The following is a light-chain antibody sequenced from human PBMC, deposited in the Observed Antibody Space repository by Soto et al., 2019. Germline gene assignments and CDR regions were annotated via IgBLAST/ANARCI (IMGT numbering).Light chain of an antibody. Sequence: EIVLTQSPATLSSSPGGKVTVFTRASQGVWSYIAWYQQKPGQAPRLLIYDAYNRATGIPPRFSGSGSGTDFTLTISSLEPEDFAVYYCQQYGSSPGTFGQGTKVDIK. V-gene: IGKV3-11*01. CDR2: DAY. J-gene: IGKJ1*01. CDR1: QGVWSY. CDR3: QQYGSSPGT.